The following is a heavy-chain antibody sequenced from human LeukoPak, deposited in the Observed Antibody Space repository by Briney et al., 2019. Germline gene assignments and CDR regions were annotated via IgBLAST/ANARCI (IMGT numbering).Heavy chain of an antibody. D-gene: IGHD1-26*01. CDR1: GFTFSSYG. J-gene: IGHJ4*02. V-gene: IGHV3-33*01. Sequence: PGGSLRLSCAASGFTFSSYGMHWVRRAPGKGLEWVAVIWYDGSNKYYADSVKGRFTISRDNSKNTLYLQMNSLRAEDTAVYYCARDSGSHRFDYWGQGTLVTVSS. CDR3: ARDSGSHRFDY. CDR2: IWYDGSNK.